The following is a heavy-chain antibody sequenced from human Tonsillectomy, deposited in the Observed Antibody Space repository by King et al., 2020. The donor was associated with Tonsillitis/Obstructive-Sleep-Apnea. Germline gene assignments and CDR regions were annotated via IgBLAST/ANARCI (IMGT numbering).Heavy chain of an antibody. V-gene: IGHV4-39*01. Sequence: QVQLKESGPGLVKPSETLSLTCTVSGGSISSSSYYWGWIRQPPGKGLEWIGSIYYSGSTYYNPSLKSRVTISVDTSKNQFSLKLSSVTAADTAVYYCASYSPGITIFGVVISYDYWGQGTLVTVSS. CDR2: IYYSGST. CDR3: ASYSPGITIFGVVISYDY. J-gene: IGHJ4*02. CDR1: GGSISSSSYY. D-gene: IGHD3-3*01.